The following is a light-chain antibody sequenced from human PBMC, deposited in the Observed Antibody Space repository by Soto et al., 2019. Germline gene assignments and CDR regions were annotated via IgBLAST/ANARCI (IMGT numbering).Light chain of an antibody. CDR2: GAS. V-gene: IGKV3-15*01. CDR1: QSVSSN. J-gene: IGKJ2*01. CDR3: QQYNNWPYT. Sequence: EIVMTQSPATLSVSPGERATLSCRASQSVSSNLAWYQQKPGQAPRLLIYGASTRATGIPARFSGSGSGTEFTLTISSLQSEDFALYYCQQYNNWPYTFGQRTKLEI.